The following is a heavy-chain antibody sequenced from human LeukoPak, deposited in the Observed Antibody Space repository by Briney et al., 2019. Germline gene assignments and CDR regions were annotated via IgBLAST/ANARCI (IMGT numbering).Heavy chain of an antibody. V-gene: IGHV1-8*02. CDR3: ARGRGPSPKKNWFDP. Sequence: GASVKVSCKASGGTFSSYAINWVRQATGQGLEWMGWMNPNSGNTGYAQKFQGRVTMTRNTSISTAYMELSSLRSEDTAVYHCARGRGPSPKKNWFDPWGQGTLVTVSS. J-gene: IGHJ5*02. CDR2: MNPNSGNT. CDR1: GGTFSSYA.